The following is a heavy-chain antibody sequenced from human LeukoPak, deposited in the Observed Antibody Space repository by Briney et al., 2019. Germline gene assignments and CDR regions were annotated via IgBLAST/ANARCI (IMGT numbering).Heavy chain of an antibody. CDR3: ARATTGEPYSWFDP. J-gene: IGHJ5*02. D-gene: IGHD7-27*01. V-gene: IGHV4-59*01. CDR2: IYYTGST. CDR1: GVSISSYS. Sequence: SQTLSLTCTVSGVSISSYSWSWIRQPPGKGLEWIGYIYYTGSTNYNPSPRSRVTISVDTSKNQSSLKLSSVTAADTAVYYCARATTGEPYSWFDPWGQGTLVTVSS.